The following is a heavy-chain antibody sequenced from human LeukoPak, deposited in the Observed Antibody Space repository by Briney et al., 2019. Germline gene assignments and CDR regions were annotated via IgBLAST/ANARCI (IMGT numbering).Heavy chain of an antibody. CDR3: VRSTGPGSHGYFQH. V-gene: IGHV6-1*01. D-gene: IGHD3-10*01. CDR1: GDGVSSSSAA. J-gene: IGHJ1*01. CDR2: TYYRSRWYN. Sequence: SQTLSLTCAISGDGVSSSSAAWNWVRQSPSRGLEWLGRTYYRSRWYNDYAVSVTSRTTINPDTSKNQFSLQLNSVTPEDTAVYYCVRSTGPGSHGYFQHWGQGTLVTVSS.